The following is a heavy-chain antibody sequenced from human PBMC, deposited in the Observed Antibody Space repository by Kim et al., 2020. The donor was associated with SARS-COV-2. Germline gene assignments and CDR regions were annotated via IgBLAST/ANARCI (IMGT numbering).Heavy chain of an antibody. CDR3: TRSPLRGDSWGMDV. J-gene: IGHJ6*02. Sequence: SVKVSCKASGYTFTYRYLHWVRQAPGQALEWMGWITPYNGNTNYAQKFQGRVTITRHTSLHTVYMELSSLTFDDTAIYYCTRSPLRGDSWGMDVWGQGT. D-gene: IGHD7-27*01. V-gene: IGHV1-45*02. CDR2: ITPYNGNT. CDR1: GYTFTYRY.